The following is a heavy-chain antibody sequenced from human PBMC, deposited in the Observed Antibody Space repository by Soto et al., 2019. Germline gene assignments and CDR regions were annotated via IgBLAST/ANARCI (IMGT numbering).Heavy chain of an antibody. V-gene: IGHV5-51*01. CDR1: GYRFTNYW. J-gene: IGHJ5*02. CDR2: IYPGDSDT. D-gene: IGHD2-15*01. CDR3: ARQEGKGYCSGGSCYSGNWFDP. Sequence: GESLKISCKASGYRFTNYWIGWVRQMPGKGLEWMGIIYPGDSDTRYSPSFQGQVTISADKSISTAYLQWSSLKASDTAMYYCARQEGKGYCSGGSCYSGNWFDPWGQGTLVTVSS.